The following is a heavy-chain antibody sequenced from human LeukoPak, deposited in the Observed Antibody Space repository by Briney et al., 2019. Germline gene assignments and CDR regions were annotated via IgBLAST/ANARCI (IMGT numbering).Heavy chain of an antibody. V-gene: IGHV3-23*01. CDR2: ISPNGVIT. CDR1: GFTFSSHG. CDR3: ARERNLVTTTPLYYYYYMDV. J-gene: IGHJ6*03. D-gene: IGHD4-11*01. Sequence: GGTLRLSCAASGFTFSSHGMNWVRQAPGKGLEWVSGISPNGVITYYADSVKGRFTISRDNSKGTVYLQMNSLRGEDTAVYYCARERNLVTTTPLYYYYYMDVWGKGTTVTVSS.